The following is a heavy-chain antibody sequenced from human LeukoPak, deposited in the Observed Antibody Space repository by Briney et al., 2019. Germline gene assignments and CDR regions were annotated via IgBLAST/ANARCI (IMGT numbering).Heavy chain of an antibody. D-gene: IGHD6-19*01. CDR1: GFTFSSYA. Sequence: PGGSLRLSCAASGFTFSSYAMSWVRQAPGKGPEWVSAISGSGGSTCYADSVKGRFTISRDNSKNTLYLQMNSLRAEDTAVYYCAKAISGWYSYWGQGTLVTVSS. J-gene: IGHJ4*02. CDR3: AKAISGWYSY. CDR2: ISGSGGST. V-gene: IGHV3-23*01.